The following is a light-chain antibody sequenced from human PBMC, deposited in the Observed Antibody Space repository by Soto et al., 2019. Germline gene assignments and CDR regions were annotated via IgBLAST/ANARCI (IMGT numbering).Light chain of an antibody. CDR1: QNIRSY. J-gene: IGKJ5*01. CDR2: AES. V-gene: IGKV1-39*01. CDR3: KQANSFQYT. Sequence: DIQITQSPSSLSASVGYRVTITCRASQNIRSYLNWYQQRIVKAPKVLIYAESSLQSGVPSRFSGSGSGKAFTLTTSSLQPEDFATYYFKQANSFQYTFGQWTRLEIX.